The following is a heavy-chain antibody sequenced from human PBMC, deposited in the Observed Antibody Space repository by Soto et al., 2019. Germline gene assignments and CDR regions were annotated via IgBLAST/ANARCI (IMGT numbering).Heavy chain of an antibody. J-gene: IGHJ6*02. Sequence: QVQVQESGPGLVKPSQTLSLKCSVSGGSIGSRDYYWSWIRQHPEKGLEWIGSIYYNGNTDYIPPLRGRPTMSLGTSMNEFSLKLTSVTAADTAVYYCARDKGGAALKGSGMDVWGQGTTVTVS. CDR3: ARDKGGAALKGSGMDV. D-gene: IGHD3-10*01. CDR1: GGSIGSRDYY. CDR2: IYYNGNT. V-gene: IGHV4-31*02.